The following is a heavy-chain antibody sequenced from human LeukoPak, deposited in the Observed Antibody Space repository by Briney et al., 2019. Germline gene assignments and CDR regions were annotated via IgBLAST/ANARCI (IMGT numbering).Heavy chain of an antibody. CDR2: TNYRSRWHN. CDR1: GDSVSSDSAA. J-gene: IGHJ4*02. V-gene: IGHV6-1*01. CDR3: ARDSGSGDDFLDS. D-gene: IGHD5-12*01. Sequence: SQTLSLTCAISGDSVSSDSAAWNWIRQSPSRGLEWLGRTNYRSRWHNDYAVSVKSRITINPDTSKDQFSLHLSSVTPEDTAVYYCARDSGSGDDFLDSWGQGTLVTVSS.